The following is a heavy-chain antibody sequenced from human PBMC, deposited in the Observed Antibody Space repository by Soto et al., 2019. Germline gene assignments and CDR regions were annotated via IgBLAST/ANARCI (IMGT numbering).Heavy chain of an antibody. Sequence: GGSLRLSCAASGFTFSSYGIHWVRQAPGKGLEWVAVIWYDGSNKYYADSVKGRFTISRDNSKNTLYLQMNSLRAEVTVVYYCARPYYYDSGGYFDYWGQGTLVTVSS. D-gene: IGHD3-22*01. CDR2: IWYDGSNK. CDR3: ARPYYYDSGGYFDY. CDR1: GFTFSSYG. V-gene: IGHV3-33*01. J-gene: IGHJ4*02.